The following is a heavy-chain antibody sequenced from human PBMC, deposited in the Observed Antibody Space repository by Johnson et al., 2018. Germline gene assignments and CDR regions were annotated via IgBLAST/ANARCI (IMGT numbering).Heavy chain of an antibody. D-gene: IGHD3-3*01. CDR2: ISGSGGST. Sequence: VQLVESGGGLVQPGGSLRLSCAASGFTFSSYAMSWVRQAPGKGLEWVSAISGSGGSTYYADPVKGRFTISRDNSKNTLYRQMNSRRAEDTAVYYCAKAGYDFWSGSYYYYMDVWGKGTTVTGSS. V-gene: IGHV3-23*04. CDR1: GFTFSSYA. CDR3: AKAGYDFWSGSYYYYMDV. J-gene: IGHJ6*03.